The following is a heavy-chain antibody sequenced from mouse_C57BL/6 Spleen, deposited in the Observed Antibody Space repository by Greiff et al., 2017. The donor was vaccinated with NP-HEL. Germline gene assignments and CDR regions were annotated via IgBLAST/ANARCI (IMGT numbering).Heavy chain of an antibody. CDR3: ARSSLYGYDVDYAMDY. V-gene: IGHV1-80*01. J-gene: IGHJ4*01. CDR2: IYPGDGDT. CDR1: GYAFSSYW. D-gene: IGHD2-2*01. Sequence: QVQLQQSGAELVKPGASVKISCKASGYAFSSYWMNWVKQRPGKGLEWIGQIYPGDGDTNYNGKFKGKATLTADKSSSTAYMQLSSLTSEDSAVYFCARSSLYGYDVDYAMDYWGQGTSVTVSS.